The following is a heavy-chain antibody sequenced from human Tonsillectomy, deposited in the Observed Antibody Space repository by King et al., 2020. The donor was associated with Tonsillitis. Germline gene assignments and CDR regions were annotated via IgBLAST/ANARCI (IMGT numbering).Heavy chain of an antibody. CDR2: ISHDRSKTYY. CDR3: VVHEAVSPGGVDY. Sequence: QVQLVESGGGVVQPGRSLRLSCEAPRFTFSRYELHWVRQAPDKGLQWVAAISHDRSKTYYDYAESVKGRFTISRDNSKNTLYLEMNSLRVEDTAVYYCVVHEAVSPGGVDYWGQGTLVTVSS. CDR1: RFTFSRYE. J-gene: IGHJ4*02. D-gene: IGHD4-17*01. V-gene: IGHV3-33*01.